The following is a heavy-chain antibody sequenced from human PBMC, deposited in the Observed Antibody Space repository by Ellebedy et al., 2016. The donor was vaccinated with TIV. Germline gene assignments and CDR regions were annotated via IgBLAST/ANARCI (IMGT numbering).Heavy chain of an antibody. CDR2: INPRGGST. CDR1: GYTFTSYH. Sequence: AASVKVSCKASGYTFTSYHMHWVRHPPGQGLEWMGIINPRGGSTTYAQKLQGRITMTRDTSTSTVYMELSSLRSEDTAVYYCARARSSGWLHTPDYWGQGTLVTVSS. D-gene: IGHD6-19*01. V-gene: IGHV1-46*04. J-gene: IGHJ4*02. CDR3: ARARSSGWLHTPDY.